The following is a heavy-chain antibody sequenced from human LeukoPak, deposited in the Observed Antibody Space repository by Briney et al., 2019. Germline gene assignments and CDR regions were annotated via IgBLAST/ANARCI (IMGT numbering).Heavy chain of an antibody. CDR2: ISSSSSTI. Sequence: PGGSLRLSCAASGFTFSSYNMNWVRQAPGKGLEWVSYISSSSSTIYYADSVKGRFTISRDNAKNSLYLQMNSLRAEDTAVYYCARVEYFYDSSGYYYHSPFDYWGQGTLVTVSS. V-gene: IGHV3-48*01. CDR3: ARVEYFYDSSGYYYHSPFDY. J-gene: IGHJ4*02. D-gene: IGHD3-22*01. CDR1: GFTFSSYN.